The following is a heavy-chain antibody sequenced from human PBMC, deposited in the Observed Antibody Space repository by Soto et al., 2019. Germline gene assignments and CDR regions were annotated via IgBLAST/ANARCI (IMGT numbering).Heavy chain of an antibody. CDR2: INHSGST. D-gene: IGHD2-15*01. Sequence: QVQLQQWGAGLLKPSETLSLTCAVYGGSFSGYYWSWIRQPPGKGLEWIGEINHSGSTNYNPSLKSRVTISVDTSKNQFSLKLSSVTAADTAVYYCARGEGPRYCSGGSCYDRLGYYYGMDVWGQGTTVTVSS. V-gene: IGHV4-34*01. J-gene: IGHJ6*02. CDR3: ARGEGPRYCSGGSCYDRLGYYYGMDV. CDR1: GGSFSGYY.